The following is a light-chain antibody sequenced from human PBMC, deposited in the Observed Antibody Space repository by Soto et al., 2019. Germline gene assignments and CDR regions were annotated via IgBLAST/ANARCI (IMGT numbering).Light chain of an antibody. CDR1: SSDIGDYDY. V-gene: IGLV2-14*01. J-gene: IGLJ1*01. CDR2: EVI. CDR3: TSYTTINTYI. Sequence: QSVLTPLASVSGSPGQSITISCTGTSSDIGDYDYVSWYQQHPGKAPKLIIYEVINRPSGVSDRFSGSKSGNTASLTISGLQSEDEADYYCTSYTTINTYIFGTGTKSPS.